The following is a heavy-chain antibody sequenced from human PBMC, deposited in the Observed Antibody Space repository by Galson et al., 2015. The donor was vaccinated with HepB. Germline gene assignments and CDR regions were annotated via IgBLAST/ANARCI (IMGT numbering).Heavy chain of an antibody. V-gene: IGHV4-59*08. CDR2: IYYSGST. J-gene: IGHJ3*02. CDR3: ARFAVSADAFDI. Sequence: ETLSLTCTVSGGSISSYYWSWIRQPPGKGLEWIGYIYYSGSTNYNPSLKSRVTISVDTSKNQFSLKLSSVTAADTAVYYCARFAVSADAFDIWGQGTMVTVSS. CDR1: GGSISSYY.